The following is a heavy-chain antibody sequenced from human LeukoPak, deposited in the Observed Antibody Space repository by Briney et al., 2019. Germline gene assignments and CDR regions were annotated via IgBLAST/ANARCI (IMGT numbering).Heavy chain of an antibody. J-gene: IGHJ4*02. D-gene: IGHD6-19*01. V-gene: IGHV3-21*01. CDR2: ISSSSSYI. CDR3: ARDTGWPHTPFDY. Sequence: AGGSLRLSCAASTFTFSTYAMSWVRQAPGKGLEWVSSISSSSSYIYYADSVKGRFTISRDNAKNSLYLQMNSLRAEDTAVYYCARDTGWPHTPFDYWGQGTLVTVSS. CDR1: TFTFSTYA.